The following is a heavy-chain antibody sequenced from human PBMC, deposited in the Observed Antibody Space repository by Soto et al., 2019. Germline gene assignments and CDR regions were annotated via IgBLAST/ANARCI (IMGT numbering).Heavy chain of an antibody. V-gene: IGHV3-23*01. J-gene: IGHJ1*01. D-gene: IGHD5-18*01. CDR2: ISGSGGIK. Sequence: GGALRLSCAVSAFTFSSYAMSWCCQAPGKVIHWVSAISGSGGIKYYTDYVKGSFTISIDKSKNTLDLQMNTRRDADTPVHYCAKDNTVNSFSHWGQGTLVIVSS. CDR1: AFTFSSYA. CDR3: AKDNTVNSFSH.